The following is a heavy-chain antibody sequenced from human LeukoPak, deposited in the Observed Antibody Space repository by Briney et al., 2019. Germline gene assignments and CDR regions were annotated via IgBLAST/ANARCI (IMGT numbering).Heavy chain of an antibody. D-gene: IGHD3-10*01. CDR2: ISYDGSNK. CDR3: AKGVNYYGSGSYQRAYYYYYYGMDV. V-gene: IGHV3-30*18. J-gene: IGHJ6*02. Sequence: GGSLRLSCAASGFTFSSYGMHWVRQAPGKGLEWVAVISYDGSNKYYADSVKGRFTISRDNSKNTLYLQMNSLRAEDTAVYYCAKGVNYYGSGSYQRAYYYYYYGMDVWGQGTTVTVSS. CDR1: GFTFSSYG.